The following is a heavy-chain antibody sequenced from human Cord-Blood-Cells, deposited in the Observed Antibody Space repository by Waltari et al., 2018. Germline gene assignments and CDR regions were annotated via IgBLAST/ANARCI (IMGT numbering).Heavy chain of an antibody. J-gene: IGHJ5*02. CDR2: MNPNSGNT. CDR3: ARDYSNWFDP. CDR1: RYTFTSYD. V-gene: IGHV1-8*03. Sequence: QVQLVQSGAEVKKPGASVKVSCTDSRYTFTSYDINWVRQATGQGLEWMGWMNPNSGNTGYAQKFQGRVTITRNNSISTAYMELSSLRSEDTAVYYCARDYSNWFDPWGQGTLVTVSS. D-gene: IGHD4-4*01.